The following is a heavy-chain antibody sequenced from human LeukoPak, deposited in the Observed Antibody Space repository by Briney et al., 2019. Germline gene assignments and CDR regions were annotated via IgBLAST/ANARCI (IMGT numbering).Heavy chain of an antibody. CDR2: IKQDGSEK. CDR3: ARGRYCSGGGCHYFDY. J-gene: IGHJ4*02. V-gene: IGHV3-7*01. CDR1: GLTFNSYW. Sequence: PGGSLRLSCAVSGLTFNSYWMSWVRQAPGKGLEWVANIKQDGSEKFYVDSVKGRFTISRDNAKNLLYLQMNSLRAEDTAVFYCARGRYCSGGGCHYFDYWGQGTLVTVSS. D-gene: IGHD2-15*01.